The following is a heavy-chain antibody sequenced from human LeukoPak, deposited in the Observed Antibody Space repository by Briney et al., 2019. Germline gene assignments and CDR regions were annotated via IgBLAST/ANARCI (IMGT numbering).Heavy chain of an antibody. Sequence: AGGSLRLSCAASGFTFSSYEMNWVRQAPGKGLEWVANIKQDGSEKYYVDSVKGRFTISRDNAKNSLYLQMNSLRAEDTAVYYCARVSWFGELNWFDPWGQGTLVTVSS. CDR2: IKQDGSEK. CDR1: GFTFSSYE. CDR3: ARVSWFGELNWFDP. D-gene: IGHD3-10*01. V-gene: IGHV3-7*01. J-gene: IGHJ5*02.